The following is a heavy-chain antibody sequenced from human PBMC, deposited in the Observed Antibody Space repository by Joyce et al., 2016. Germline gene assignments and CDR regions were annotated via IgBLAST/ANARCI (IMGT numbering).Heavy chain of an antibody. D-gene: IGHD3-9*01. CDR3: VRENEYNNILVGGDS. J-gene: IGHJ4*02. V-gene: IGHV3-49*04. CDR1: GFTFEDFA. CDR2: IRSKGKGETK. Sequence: VQMVQSGGGLAQPGRSLRLSCTGFGFTFEDFAVRWVRQAPGKGLEWVGFIRSKGKGETKDYGATVKGRFSFSRDDSKSIAFLQMNSLKTEDTAVYYCVRENEYNNILVGGDSWGQGTLVTVSS.